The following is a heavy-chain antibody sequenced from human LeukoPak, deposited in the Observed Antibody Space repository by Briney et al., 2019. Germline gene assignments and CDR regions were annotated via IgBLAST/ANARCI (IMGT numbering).Heavy chain of an antibody. CDR1: GFTFSDYY. J-gene: IGHJ6*02. CDR3: ARDFADFWSQEHYYGMDV. V-gene: IGHV3-11*01. CDR2: ISSSGSTI. Sequence: GGCLRLSRAASGFTFSDYYMSWIRQAPGKGLEWVSYISSSGSTIYYADSVKGRFTISRDNAKNSLYLQMDSLRAEDTAVYYCARDFADFWSQEHYYGMDVWGQGTTVTVSS. D-gene: IGHD3-3*01.